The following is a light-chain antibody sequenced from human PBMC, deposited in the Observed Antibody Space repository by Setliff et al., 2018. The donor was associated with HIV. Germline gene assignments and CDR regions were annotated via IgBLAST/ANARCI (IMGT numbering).Light chain of an antibody. V-gene: IGLV2-14*03. J-gene: IGLJ1*01. CDR1: SSDVGSYNF. CDR2: DVT. Sequence: QSALAQPASVSGSPGQSITLSCTGTSSDVGSYNFVSWYQQHPGRAPKLMIYDVTKRPSGVSERFSGSKSGNTASLTISGLQTEDEADYYCCSYTSSLTYVFGTGTKVTVL. CDR3: CSYTSSLTYV.